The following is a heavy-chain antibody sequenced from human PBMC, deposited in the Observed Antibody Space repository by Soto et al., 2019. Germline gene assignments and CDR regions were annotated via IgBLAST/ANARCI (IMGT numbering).Heavy chain of an antibody. D-gene: IGHD2-2*01. CDR1: GFTFSSYA. J-gene: IGHJ4*02. CDR3: AKVIVVVPAAMVYYFDY. V-gene: IGHV3-23*01. Sequence: GGSLRLSCAASGFTFSSYAKSWVRQAPGKGLEWVSAISGSGGSTYYADSVKGRFTISRDNSKNTLYLQMNGLRAEATAVYYCAKVIVVVPAAMVYYFDYWGQGTLVTVSS. CDR2: ISGSGGST.